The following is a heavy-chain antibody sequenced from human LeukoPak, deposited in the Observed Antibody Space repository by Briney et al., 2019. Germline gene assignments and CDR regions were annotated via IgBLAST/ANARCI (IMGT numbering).Heavy chain of an antibody. CDR1: GFTFSSYG. V-gene: IGHV3-7*01. CDR2: IKPDGSEK. Sequence: GGSLRLSCAASGFTFSSYGMHWVRQAPGKGLEWVANIKPDGSEKYYVDSVKGRFTISRDNAKNSVSLQMNSLRTEDTAVYYCLRGMDVWGQGTTVTVSS. J-gene: IGHJ6*02. CDR3: LRGMDV.